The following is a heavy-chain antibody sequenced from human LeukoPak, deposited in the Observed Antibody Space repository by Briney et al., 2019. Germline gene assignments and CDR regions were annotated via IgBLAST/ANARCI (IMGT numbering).Heavy chain of an antibody. CDR1: GVSISSSDYY. J-gene: IGHJ4*02. Sequence: SETLSLTCSVSGVSISSSDYYWDWIRQPPGKRLEWIGSIYYSGSTYYNPSLKSRVTISVGSSKNQFSLKLSSVTAADTAVYYCARVEVRGVLDYWGQGTLVTVSS. D-gene: IGHD3-10*01. V-gene: IGHV4-39*07. CDR2: IYYSGST. CDR3: ARVEVRGVLDY.